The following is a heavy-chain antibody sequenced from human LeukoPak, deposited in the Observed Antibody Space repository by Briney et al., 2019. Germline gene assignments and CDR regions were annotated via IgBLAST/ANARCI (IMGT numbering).Heavy chain of an antibody. CDR2: IIPIFGTA. Sequence: SVKVSCKASGGTFSSYAISWVRQAPEQGLEWMGGIIPIFGTANYAQKFQGRVTITADKSTSTAYMELSSLRSEDTAVYYCARTVGYSGYDYLAWFDYWGQGTLVTVSS. D-gene: IGHD5-12*01. CDR3: ARTVGYSGYDYLAWFDY. CDR1: GGTFSSYA. J-gene: IGHJ4*02. V-gene: IGHV1-69*06.